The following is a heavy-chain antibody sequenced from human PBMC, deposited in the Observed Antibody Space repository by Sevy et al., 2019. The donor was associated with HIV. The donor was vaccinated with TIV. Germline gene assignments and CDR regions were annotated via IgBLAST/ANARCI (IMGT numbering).Heavy chain of an antibody. J-gene: IGHJ4*02. CDR3: VRHPGVATLYFDY. CDR1: GDTFTNYW. CDR2: IYPGDSDT. Sequence: GESLKISCKGSGDTFTNYWIGWVRQMPGKGLEWMGIIYPGDSDTRYSPSFQGQVTISADKSISTAYLQWSSLKASDTAIYYCVRHPGVATLYFDYWGQGILVTVSS. V-gene: IGHV5-51*01. D-gene: IGHD5-12*01.